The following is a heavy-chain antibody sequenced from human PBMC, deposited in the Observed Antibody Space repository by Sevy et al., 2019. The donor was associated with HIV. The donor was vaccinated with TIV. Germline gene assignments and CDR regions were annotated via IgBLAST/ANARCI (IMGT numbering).Heavy chain of an antibody. Sequence: SETLSLTCTLSGASMSGYYWSWIRQPPGKGLEWIGYIYETGDTNFNPSLKSRVTISKDTSKTQFSLSLSSVNTADTAVYYCARGRSNFRYWSQGTLVTVSS. CDR3: ARGRSNFRY. V-gene: IGHV4-59*13. D-gene: IGHD1-1*01. J-gene: IGHJ4*02. CDR1: GASMSGYY. CDR2: IYETGDT.